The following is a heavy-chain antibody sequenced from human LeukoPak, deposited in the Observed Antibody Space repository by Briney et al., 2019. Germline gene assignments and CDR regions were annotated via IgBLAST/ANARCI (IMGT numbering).Heavy chain of an antibody. V-gene: IGHV3-30*02. D-gene: IGHD4-17*01. Sequence: GGSLRLSCAASGFTFSNFGMHWIRQAPGKGLEWVAVERSGGSKHYADSVKGRFTISRDNSTNTLWLEMNNLRTDYTTVYYCAKDRNDYGNDCWGQGVLVTVST. CDR1: GFTFSNFG. CDR2: ERSGGSK. J-gene: IGHJ4*02. CDR3: AKDRNDYGNDC.